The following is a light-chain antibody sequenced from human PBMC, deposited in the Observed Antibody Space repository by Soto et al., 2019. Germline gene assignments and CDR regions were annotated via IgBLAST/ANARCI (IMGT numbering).Light chain of an antibody. CDR1: QGISSY. CDR3: QQYNSCPLT. V-gene: IGKV1-9*01. CDR2: AAS. J-gene: IGKJ4*01. Sequence: TQSPSPLSAVVGDRVTITCRASQGISSYLAWYQQKPGKAPELLIYAASTLQSGVPSRFSGSGSGTDFTLTISSLQSEDFAVYYCQQYNSCPLTFGGGTKVDI.